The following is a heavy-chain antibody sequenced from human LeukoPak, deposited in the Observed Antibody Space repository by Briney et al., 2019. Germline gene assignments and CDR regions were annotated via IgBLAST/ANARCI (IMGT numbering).Heavy chain of an antibody. CDR2: ISSSSSYI. Sequence: GGSLRLSCAASGFTFSSYSMNWVRQAPGKGLEWVSSISSSSSYIYYADSVKGRFTISRDNSKNTLYLQMNRLRAEDAAVYYCAKGRVDIVARIASGFDYWGQGTLVTVSS. D-gene: IGHD5-12*01. V-gene: IGHV3-21*04. CDR1: GFTFSSYS. CDR3: AKGRVDIVARIASGFDY. J-gene: IGHJ4*02.